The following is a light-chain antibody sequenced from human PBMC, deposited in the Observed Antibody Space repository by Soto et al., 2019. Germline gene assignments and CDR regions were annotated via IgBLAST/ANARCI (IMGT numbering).Light chain of an antibody. Sequence: QSALTQPASVSGSPGQSITTSCAGTSSDVGADNYISWFQQHPDKAPKLIIYEVSYRPSGLSNRFSGSKSGNTASLTISGLQAEDEADYYCSSLTSSSTFVFGSGTKVTVL. CDR2: EVS. CDR1: SSDVGADNY. J-gene: IGLJ1*01. CDR3: SSLTSSSTFV. V-gene: IGLV2-14*01.